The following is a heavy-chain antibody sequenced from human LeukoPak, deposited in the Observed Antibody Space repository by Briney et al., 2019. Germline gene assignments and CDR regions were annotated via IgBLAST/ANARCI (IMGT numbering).Heavy chain of an antibody. CDR3: ARVITALDAEYFDY. J-gene: IGHJ4*02. CDR1: GGTFSSYA. D-gene: IGHD1-20*01. Sequence: SVKVSCKASGGTFSSYAISWVRQAPGQGLEWMGGIIPIFGTANYAQKFQGRVTITTDESTSTAYMEPSSLRSEDTAVYYCARVITALDAEYFDYWGQGTLVTVSS. V-gene: IGHV1-69*05. CDR2: IIPIFGTA.